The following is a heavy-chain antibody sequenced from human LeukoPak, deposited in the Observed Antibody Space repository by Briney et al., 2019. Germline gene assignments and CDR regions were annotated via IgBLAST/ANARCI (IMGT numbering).Heavy chain of an antibody. CDR2: IYASGST. CDR1: GGSISSSSYY. D-gene: IGHD3-9*01. V-gene: IGHV4-61*02. Sequence: SETLSPTCTVSGGSISSSSYYWSWIRQPAGKGLEWIGRIYASGSTSYNPSLKSRVTMSVDTSKNQFSLRLNSVTAADTALYYCARDKRYFDFFDYWGRGILVTVSS. CDR3: ARDKRYFDFFDY. J-gene: IGHJ4*02.